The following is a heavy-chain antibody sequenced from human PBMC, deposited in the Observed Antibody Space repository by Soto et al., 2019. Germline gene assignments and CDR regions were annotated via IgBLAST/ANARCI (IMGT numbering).Heavy chain of an antibody. D-gene: IGHD2-15*01. Sequence: GGSLRLSCAASGFTFSSYGIRCCRHSPVKWLEWVAVISYDGSNKYYADSVKGRFTISRDNSKNTLYLQMNSLRAEDTAVYYCAVVEGYCSGGSCYTEAFDYWGQGTLVTVSS. CDR1: GFTFSSYG. CDR3: AVVEGYCSGGSCYTEAFDY. CDR2: ISYDGSNK. V-gene: IGHV3-30*03. J-gene: IGHJ4*02.